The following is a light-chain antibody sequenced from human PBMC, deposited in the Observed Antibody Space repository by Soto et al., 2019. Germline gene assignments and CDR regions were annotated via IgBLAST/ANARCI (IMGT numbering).Light chain of an antibody. J-gene: IGLJ3*02. CDR1: SSDVGSYNL. Sequence: QSALPQPASVSGSPGQSITISCTGTSSDVGSYNLVSWYQHHPGKAPKLMILEGSKRPSGVSSRFSGSNAGKTASLTISGLKAEDEADYYFCSYAGSSPWVFGGGTTLTVL. V-gene: IGLV2-23*01. CDR2: EGS. CDR3: CSYAGSSPWV.